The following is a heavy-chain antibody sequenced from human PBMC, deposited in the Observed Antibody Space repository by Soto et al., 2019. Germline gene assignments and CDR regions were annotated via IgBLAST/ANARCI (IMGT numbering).Heavy chain of an antibody. Sequence: SQTLSLTCAISGDSVSSNIAAWNWIRQSPSRGLEWLGRTYYRSKWYNDYAVSVKSRITINPDTSKNQFSLQLNSVTPEDTAVYYCARVLDYYDSSGYYHHYFVYWGQGTLVTVSS. CDR2: TYYRSKWYN. J-gene: IGHJ4*02. V-gene: IGHV6-1*01. CDR1: GDSVSSNIAA. CDR3: ARVLDYYDSSGYYHHYFVY. D-gene: IGHD3-22*01.